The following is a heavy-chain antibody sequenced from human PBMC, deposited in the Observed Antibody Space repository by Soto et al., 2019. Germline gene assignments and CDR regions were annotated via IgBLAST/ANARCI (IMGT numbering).Heavy chain of an antibody. D-gene: IGHD2-15*01. J-gene: IGHJ6*03. CDR1: GGSISSYY. CDR3: AMGLGYCSGGSCLYYYYYMDV. Sequence: QVQLQESGPGLVKPSETLSLTCTVSGGSISSYYWSWIRQPPGKGLEWIGYIYYSGSTNYNPSLKSRVTISVDTSKNQFSLKLSSVTAADTAVYYCAMGLGYCSGGSCLYYYYYMDVWGKGTTVTVSS. V-gene: IGHV4-59*01. CDR2: IYYSGST.